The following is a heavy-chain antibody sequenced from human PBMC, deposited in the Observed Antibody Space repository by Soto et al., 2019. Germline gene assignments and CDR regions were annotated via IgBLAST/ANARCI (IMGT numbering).Heavy chain of an antibody. CDR2: ASGSNGNT. CDR1: GYTFINHG. V-gene: IGHV1-18*04. J-gene: IGHJ4*02. CDR3: ERDFYPLAYYFDP. Sequence: QVQLVQSEAEVKKPGALVKVSCEASGYTFINHGISWVRQAPGQGLEWMGWASGSNGNTKYAQKFQGRVTMTPETSTSTAHMELPNLRSDATAVYFCERDFYPLAYYFDPWGQGTLVTVSS.